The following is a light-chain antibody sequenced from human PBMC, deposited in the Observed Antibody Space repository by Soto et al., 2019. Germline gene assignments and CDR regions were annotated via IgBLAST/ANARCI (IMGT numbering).Light chain of an antibody. Sequence: EIVLTQSPATLSLSPGERATLSCRASQSVSSYLAWYQQKPGQAPRLLNYDASNRATGIPARFSGSGSGPDFTLTISRLEPEDFAVYYCQQRSNWYTFGQGTKLEIK. J-gene: IGKJ2*01. CDR2: DAS. V-gene: IGKV3-11*01. CDR3: QQRSNWYT. CDR1: QSVSSY.